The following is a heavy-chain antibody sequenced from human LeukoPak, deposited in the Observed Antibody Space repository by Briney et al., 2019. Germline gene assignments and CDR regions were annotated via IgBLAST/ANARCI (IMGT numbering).Heavy chain of an antibody. Sequence: SAKVSCKASGGTFSSYAISWVRQAPGQGLEWMGGIIPIFGTANYAQKFQGRVTITTDESTSTAYMELSSLRSEDTAVYYCARGPSSSSLSDYWGQGTLVTVSS. J-gene: IGHJ4*02. D-gene: IGHD6-6*01. CDR2: IIPIFGTA. CDR1: GGTFSSYA. CDR3: ARGPSSSSLSDY. V-gene: IGHV1-69*05.